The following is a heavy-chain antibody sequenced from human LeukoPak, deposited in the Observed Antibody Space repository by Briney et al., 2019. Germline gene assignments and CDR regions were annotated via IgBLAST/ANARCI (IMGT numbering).Heavy chain of an antibody. CDR1: GFTFSGYW. CDR3: ARGDWGSLDY. CDR2: INSDGSST. Sequence: GGSLRLSCAASGFTFSGYWMHWVRQAPGKGLVWVSLINSDGSSTSYADSVKGRFTISGDNAKNTLYLQMNSLRAEDAAVYYCARGDWGSLDYWGQGTLVTVSS. V-gene: IGHV3-74*01. J-gene: IGHJ4*02. D-gene: IGHD7-27*01.